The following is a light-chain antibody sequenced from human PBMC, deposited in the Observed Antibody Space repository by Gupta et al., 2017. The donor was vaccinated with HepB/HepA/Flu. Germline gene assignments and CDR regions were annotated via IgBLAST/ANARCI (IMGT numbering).Light chain of an antibody. Sequence: QTVVTQEPSLTVSPGGTVTLTCASSTGAVTSGHYPSWFQQKPGQAPRALIYSTRNKPAWTPARFSGSLLGGTAALTLSGVQPEDEAEYHCLLYYSDTNLIFGGGTKLTVL. CDR3: LLYYSDTNLI. CDR2: STR. J-gene: IGLJ2*01. CDR1: TGAVTSGHY. V-gene: IGLV7-43*01.